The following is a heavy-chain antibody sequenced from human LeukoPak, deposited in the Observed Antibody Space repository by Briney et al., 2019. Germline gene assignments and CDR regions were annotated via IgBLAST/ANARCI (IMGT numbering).Heavy chain of an antibody. J-gene: IGHJ4*02. CDR2: INHSGST. V-gene: IGHV4-34*01. D-gene: IGHD6-13*01. CDR3: ARAERRGVSSRYFRPSAGFDY. CDR1: GGSFSGYY. Sequence: SETLSLTCAVYGGSFSGYYWSWIRQPPGKGLEWIGEINHSGSTNYNPSLKSRVTISVDTSKNQFSLKLSSVTAADTAVYYCARAERRGVSSRYFRPSAGFDYWGQGTLVTVSS.